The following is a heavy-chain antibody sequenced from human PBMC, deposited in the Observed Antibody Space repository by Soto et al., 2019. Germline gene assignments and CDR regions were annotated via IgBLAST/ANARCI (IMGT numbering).Heavy chain of an antibody. CDR1: GYTFTGYY. J-gene: IGHJ5*02. CDR3: ARDWSSSWPYNWFDP. CDR2: INPNSGGT. V-gene: IGHV1-2*02. D-gene: IGHD6-13*01. Sequence: ASVKVSCKASGYTFTGYYMHWVRQAPGQGPEWMGWINPNSGGTNYAQKFQGRVTMTRDTSISTAYMELSRLRSDDTAVYYCARDWSSSWPYNWFDPWGQGTLVTVSS.